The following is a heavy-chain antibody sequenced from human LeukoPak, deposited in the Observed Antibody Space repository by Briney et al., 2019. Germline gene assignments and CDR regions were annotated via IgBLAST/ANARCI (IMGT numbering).Heavy chain of an antibody. CDR2: IYYSGST. J-gene: IGHJ3*02. CDR3: ARGYYDILTGYQEAFDI. Sequence: SETLSLTCTVSGGSISSSSYYWGWIRQPPGKGLEWIGSIYYSGSTYYNPSLKSRVTISVDTSKNQFSLKLSSVTAADTAVYYCARGYYDILTGYQEAFDIWGQGTMVTVSS. D-gene: IGHD3-9*01. CDR1: GGSISSSSYY. V-gene: IGHV4-39*07.